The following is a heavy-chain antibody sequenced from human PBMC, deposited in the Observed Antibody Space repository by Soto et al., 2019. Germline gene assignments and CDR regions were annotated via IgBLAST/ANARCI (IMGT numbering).Heavy chain of an antibody. CDR1: GYTFTSYD. V-gene: IGHV1-8*01. CDR3: ARLALYYCSGGSCAFDY. D-gene: IGHD2-15*01. CDR2: MNPNSGNT. J-gene: IGHJ4*02. Sequence: XSVKVSCKASGYTFTSYDINWVRQATGQGLEWMGWMNPNSGNTGYAQKFQGRVTMTRNTSISTAYMELSSLRSEDTAVYYCARLALYYCSGGSCAFDYWGQGTLVIVSS.